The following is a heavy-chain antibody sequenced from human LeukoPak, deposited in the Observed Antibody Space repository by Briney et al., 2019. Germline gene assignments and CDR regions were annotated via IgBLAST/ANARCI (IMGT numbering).Heavy chain of an antibody. CDR3: GRDPNGDYVGAFEF. D-gene: IGHD4-17*01. J-gene: IGHJ3*01. Sequence: PGGSLRVSCVASEFPFSAYAMTWVRLTPGKGLEWVSSIGGSGSNTNYADSVRGRFTISRDKSKNTLYLQMNSLRAEDTAVYYCGRDPNGDYVGAFEFWGQGTLVSVSS. CDR1: EFPFSAYA. CDR2: IGGSGSNT. V-gene: IGHV3-23*01.